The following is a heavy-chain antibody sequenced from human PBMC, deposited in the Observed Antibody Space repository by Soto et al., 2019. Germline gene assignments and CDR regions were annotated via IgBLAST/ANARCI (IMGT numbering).Heavy chain of an antibody. V-gene: IGHV3-30-3*01. CDR1: GFTFSSYA. Sequence: QVQLVESGGGVVQPGRSLRLSCAASGFTFSSYAMHWVRQAPGKGLEWVAVISYDGSNKYYADSVKGRFTISRDNSKNTLYLQMNSPRAEDTAVYYCARSGTGYSSGWFYNWFDPWGQGTLVTVSS. CDR2: ISYDGSNK. J-gene: IGHJ5*02. D-gene: IGHD6-19*01. CDR3: ARSGTGYSSGWFYNWFDP.